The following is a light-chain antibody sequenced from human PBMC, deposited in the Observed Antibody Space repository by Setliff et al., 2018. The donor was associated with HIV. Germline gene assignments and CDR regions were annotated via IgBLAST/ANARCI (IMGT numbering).Light chain of an antibody. V-gene: IGLV1-40*01. CDR3: QSYDTSLTTSYVI. J-gene: IGLJ2*01. CDR2: GNN. Sequence: QSALTQPPSVSGAPGQRVSISCTGSSSNIGAGYDVHWYQQLPGTAPKLLIYGNNNRPSGVPDRFSGSKSGTSASLAITGLQAEDEADYYCQSYDTSLTTSYVIFGGGTK. CDR1: SSNIGAGYD.